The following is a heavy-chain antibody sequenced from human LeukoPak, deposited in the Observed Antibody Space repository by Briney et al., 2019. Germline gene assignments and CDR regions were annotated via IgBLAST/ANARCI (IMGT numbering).Heavy chain of an antibody. CDR1: GFTFRNYA. J-gene: IGHJ6*02. CDR2: ISGSGDSV. CDR3: ARDFWATNYYYGMDV. Sequence: RGSLRLSCAASGFTFRNYAMAWVRQAPGKGLECVSAISGSGDSVRHADSVKGRFTISRDNSKNTLYLQMDNLRAEDTALYYCARDFWATNYYYGMDVWGQGTTVTVS. D-gene: IGHD3-3*01. V-gene: IGHV3-23*01.